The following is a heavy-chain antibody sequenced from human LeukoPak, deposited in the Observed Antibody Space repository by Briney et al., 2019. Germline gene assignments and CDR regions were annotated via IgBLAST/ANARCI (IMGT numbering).Heavy chain of an antibody. CDR2: IYSGGST. D-gene: IGHD3-3*01. V-gene: IGHV3-66*01. J-gene: IGHJ4*02. Sequence: GGSLRLSCAASGFTVSSNYMSWVRQAPGKGLEWVSVIYSGGSTYYAGSVKGRFTIPRDNSKNTLYLQMNSLRAEDTAVYYCAKGSTGLRITIFGVVIINFDYWGQGTLVTVSS. CDR1: GFTVSSNY. CDR3: AKGSTGLRITIFGVVIINFDY.